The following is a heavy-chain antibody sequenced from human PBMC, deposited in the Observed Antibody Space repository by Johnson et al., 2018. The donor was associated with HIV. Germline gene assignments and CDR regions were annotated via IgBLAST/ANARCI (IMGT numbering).Heavy chain of an antibody. J-gene: IGHJ3*02. CDR1: GFTFSNYA. D-gene: IGHD1-7*01. Sequence: QVQLVESGGGVVQPGRSLRLSCAASGFTFSNYAMHWVRQAPGKGLEWVAVVSYDGSNKYYADSVKGRFTISRDNSKNTLYLQMKSLRAEDTAVYYCAKGRSGTTASIDAFDIWGQGTMVTVSS. V-gene: IGHV3-30*18. CDR2: VSYDGSNK. CDR3: AKGRSGTTASIDAFDI.